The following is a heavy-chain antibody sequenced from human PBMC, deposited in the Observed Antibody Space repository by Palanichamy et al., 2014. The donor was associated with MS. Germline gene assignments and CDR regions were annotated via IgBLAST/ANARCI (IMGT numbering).Heavy chain of an antibody. CDR1: GGSISSYY. V-gene: IGHV4-59*01. Sequence: QVQLQESGPGLVKPSETLSLTCTVSGGSISSYYWSWIRQPPGKGLEWIGYIYYSGSTNYNPSLKSRVTISVDTSKNQFSLKLSSVTAADTAVYYCARAIGYCSSTGCSALDYYYGMDVWGQGTTVTVSS. CDR3: ARAIGYCSSTGCSALDYYYGMDV. D-gene: IGHD2-2*01. CDR2: IYYSGST. J-gene: IGHJ6*02.